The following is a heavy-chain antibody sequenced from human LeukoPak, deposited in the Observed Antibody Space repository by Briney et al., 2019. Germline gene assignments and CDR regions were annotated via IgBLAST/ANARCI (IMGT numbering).Heavy chain of an antibody. Sequence: GGSLRLSCAAHGFTLSSNYMSWVPQAPGKGLEWVPVIQCDGSTHYEASVKGRFTSSRDNSKNTLYLQMNSLRAEDTAVYYCARAYWFGELLYGSPGFDYWGQGSLATVSS. D-gene: IGHD3-10*01. J-gene: IGHJ4*02. V-gene: IGHV3-66*01. CDR1: GFTLSSNY. CDR2: IQCDGST. CDR3: ARAYWFGELLYGSPGFDY.